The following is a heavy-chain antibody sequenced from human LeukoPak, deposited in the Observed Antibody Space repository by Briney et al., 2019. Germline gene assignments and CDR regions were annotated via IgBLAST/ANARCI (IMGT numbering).Heavy chain of an antibody. CDR2: IYPGDSDT. CDR1: GYSFTTYW. Sequence: GESLKISCKGSGYSFTTYWIGWVRQMPGKGLEYMAFIYPGDSDTRYSPSFQGQVTVSVDNSITTAYLQWSSLKASGTAIYYCARRESSGFYYFDYWGQGTLVTVSS. D-gene: IGHD6-19*01. V-gene: IGHV5-51*01. J-gene: IGHJ4*02. CDR3: ARRESSGFYYFDY.